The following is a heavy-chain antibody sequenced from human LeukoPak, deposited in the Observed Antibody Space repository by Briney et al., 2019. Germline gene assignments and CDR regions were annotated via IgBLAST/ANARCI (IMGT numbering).Heavy chain of an antibody. V-gene: IGHV3-23*01. D-gene: IGHD3-22*01. J-gene: IGHJ3*02. CDR2: ISGSGGST. CDR3: ATYSITMIVVVWDAFDI. CDR1: GFTFSSYA. Sequence: GGSLRLSCAASGFTFSSYAMSWVRQAPGKGLEWVSAISGSGGSTYYADSVKGRFTISRDNSKDTLYLQMNSLRAEDTAVYYCATYSITMIVVVWDAFDIWGQGTMVTVSS.